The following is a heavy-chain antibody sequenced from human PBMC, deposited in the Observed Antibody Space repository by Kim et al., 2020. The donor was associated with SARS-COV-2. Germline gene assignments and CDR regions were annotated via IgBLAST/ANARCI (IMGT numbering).Heavy chain of an antibody. CDR2: IYYSGST. J-gene: IGHJ4*02. CDR1: GDSISSSSYY. V-gene: IGHV4-39*01. D-gene: IGHD3-16*01. CDR3: VRHWAASYYFDY. Sequence: SETLSLTCTVSGDSISSSSYYWGWIRQPPGKGLEWIGSIYYSGSTYYNPSLKSRVTVSVDTSKNQFSLKLTSVTAADTAMYYCVRHWAASYYFDYWGQGTLVTVSS.